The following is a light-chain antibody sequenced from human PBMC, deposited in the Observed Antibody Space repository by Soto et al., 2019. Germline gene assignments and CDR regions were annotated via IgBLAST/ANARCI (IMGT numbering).Light chain of an antibody. CDR2: EVN. Sequence: QSVLTQPASVSGSPGQSITISCTGTSFDVDDYNSVSWYQQPPGKAPKLIIYEVNNRPSGVSNRFSGSNSDNTASLTISGLQAEDEADYYCSLYTTRSTPSYVFGTGTKVTVL. V-gene: IGLV2-14*01. CDR1: SFDVDDYNS. CDR3: SLYTTRSTPSYV. J-gene: IGLJ1*01.